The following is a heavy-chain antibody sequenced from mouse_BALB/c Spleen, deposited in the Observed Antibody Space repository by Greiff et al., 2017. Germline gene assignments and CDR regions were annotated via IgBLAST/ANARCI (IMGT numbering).Heavy chain of an antibody. D-gene: IGHD1-2*01. V-gene: IGHV5-6*01. CDR2: ISSGGSYT. CDR3: ARQIGLLRPFAY. J-gene: IGHJ3*01. CDR1: GFTFSSYG. Sequence: EVKLMESGGDLVKPGGSLKLSCAASGFTFSSYGMSWVRQTPDKRLEWVATISSGGSYTYYPDSVKGRFTISRDNAKNTLYLQMSSLKSEDTAMYYCARQIGLLRPFAYWGQGTLVTVSA.